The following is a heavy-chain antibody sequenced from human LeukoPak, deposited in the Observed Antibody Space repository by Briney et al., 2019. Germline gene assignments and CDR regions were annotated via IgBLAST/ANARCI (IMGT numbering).Heavy chain of an antibody. V-gene: IGHV3-33*06. CDR1: GFTFSSYA. Sequence: GGSLRLSCAASGFTFSSYAMSWVRQAPGKGLEWVVVIWYDGSNKYYADSVKGRFTISRDNSKNTLYLQMNSLRAEDTAVYYCAKDVAGRGAFDIWGQGTMVTVSS. CDR2: IWYDGSNK. D-gene: IGHD1-26*01. CDR3: AKDVAGRGAFDI. J-gene: IGHJ3*02.